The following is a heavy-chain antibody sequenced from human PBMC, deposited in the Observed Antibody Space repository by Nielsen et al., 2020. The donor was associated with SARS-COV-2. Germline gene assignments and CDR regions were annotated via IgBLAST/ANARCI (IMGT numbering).Heavy chain of an antibody. Sequence: SETLSLTCTVSGGSVSSGSYYWSWIRQPPGKGLEWIAYIYYTGTTNYNPSLKSRVTMSEDTSKNQFSLKLRSVTAADTAIYYCARDLTVGHGPHFDSWGQGILVTVSS. D-gene: IGHD1-26*01. CDR3: ARDLTVGHGPHFDS. V-gene: IGHV4-61*01. CDR2: IYYTGTT. CDR1: GGSVSSGSYY. J-gene: IGHJ4*02.